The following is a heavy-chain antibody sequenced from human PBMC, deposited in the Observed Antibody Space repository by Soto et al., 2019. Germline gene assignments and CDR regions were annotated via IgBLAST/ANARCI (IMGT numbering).Heavy chain of an antibody. D-gene: IGHD6-19*01. CDR1: GFTFSSYW. J-gene: IGHJ4*02. Sequence: GGSLRLSCAASGFTFSSYWMHWVRQAPGKGLVWVSRINSDGSSTSYADSVKGRFTISRDNAKNTLYLQMNSLRAEDTAVYYCARISAGPRRWDFDYWGQGTLVTVSS. V-gene: IGHV3-74*01. CDR2: INSDGSST. CDR3: ARISAGPRRWDFDY.